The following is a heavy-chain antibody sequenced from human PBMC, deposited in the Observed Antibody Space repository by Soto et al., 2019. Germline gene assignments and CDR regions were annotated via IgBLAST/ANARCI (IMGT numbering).Heavy chain of an antibody. CDR3: AREAQQQWLPTTPYYFDY. J-gene: IGHJ4*02. CDR1: GGTFSSYT. CDR2: IIPILGIA. Sequence: QVQLVQSGAEVKKPGSSVKVSCKASGGTFSSYTISWVRQAPGQGLEWMGRIIPILGIANYAQKFQGRVTLTAAXXTXTXXMERSSLRSEDTAVYYGAREAQQQWLPTTPYYFDYWGQGALVTVSS. D-gene: IGHD6-19*01. V-gene: IGHV1-69*08.